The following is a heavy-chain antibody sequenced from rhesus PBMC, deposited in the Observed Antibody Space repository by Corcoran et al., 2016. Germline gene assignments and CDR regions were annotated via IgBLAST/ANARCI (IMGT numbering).Heavy chain of an antibody. CDR3: ARVPGYFDY. Sequence: QVQLQESGPGLVKPSETLSLTCAVSGGSISDDYYWSWIRQPPGKGLEWIGYIYGSGGGTNYNPSLKLRVTISIDTSKTQFSLKLSSVTAADAAVYYCARVPGYFDYWGQGVLVTVSS. CDR1: GGSISDDYY. J-gene: IGHJ4*01. CDR2: IYGSGGGT. V-gene: IGHV4-106*01.